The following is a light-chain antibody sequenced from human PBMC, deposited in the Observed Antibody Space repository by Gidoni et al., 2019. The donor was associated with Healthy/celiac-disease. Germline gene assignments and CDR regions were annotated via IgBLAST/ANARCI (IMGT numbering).Light chain of an antibody. CDR2: AVR. CDR1: SSDVGSYNL. V-gene: IGLV2-23*02. Sequence: QSALTQPASVSGSPGQPITIPCTGTSSDVGSYNLGSLYQQHPGNAPKLMIYAVRKRPAGVSNRFYGSKCGNTGALTISGLQGEEEADYYCCSYAGSSTFDVVFGGGTKLTVL. CDR3: CSYAGSSTFDVV. J-gene: IGLJ2*01.